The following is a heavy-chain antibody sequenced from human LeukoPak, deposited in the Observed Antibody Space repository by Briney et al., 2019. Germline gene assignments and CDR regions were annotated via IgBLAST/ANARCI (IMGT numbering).Heavy chain of an antibody. J-gene: IGHJ5*02. D-gene: IGHD3-10*01. CDR3: ARVAGPIDP. CDR1: GGSVISGSSY. CDR2: IYYSGST. Sequence: KPSETLSLTCTVSGGSVISGSSYWGWIRQPPGKGLEWIGNIYYSGSTYYNPSLQSRVTISVDTSQNQFSLKLSSVTAADTAVYYCARVAGPIDPWGQGTLVTVSS. V-gene: IGHV4-39*07.